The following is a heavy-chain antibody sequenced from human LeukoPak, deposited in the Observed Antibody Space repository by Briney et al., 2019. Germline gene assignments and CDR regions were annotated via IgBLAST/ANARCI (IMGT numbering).Heavy chain of an antibody. V-gene: IGHV1-46*02. CDR2: INPSGRST. CDR3: ARDSLELQRRNWFDP. J-gene: IGHJ5*02. Sequence: GASVKLSCKAAPYTFDKYYIHWVRQAPGQGLEWMGVINPSGRSTSYAQQFQGRVTVTRDTSTSTAYMDLSSLRSEDSAVYYCARDSLELQRRNWFDPWGQGTLVTVSS. CDR1: PYTFDKYY. D-gene: IGHD1-7*01.